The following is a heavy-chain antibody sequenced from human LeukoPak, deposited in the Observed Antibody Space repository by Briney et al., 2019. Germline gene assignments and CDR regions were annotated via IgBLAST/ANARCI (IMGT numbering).Heavy chain of an antibody. V-gene: IGHV3-23*01. Sequence: GGSLRLSCAASGFTFSSYSMNWVRQAPGKGLEWVSAISGSGGSTYYADSVKGRFTISRDNSKNTLYLQMNSLRAEDTAVYYCAKDLSVLLWFGELLYFDYWGQGTLVTVSS. CDR3: AKDLSVLLWFGELLYFDY. CDR1: GFTFSSYS. D-gene: IGHD3-10*01. CDR2: ISGSGGST. J-gene: IGHJ4*02.